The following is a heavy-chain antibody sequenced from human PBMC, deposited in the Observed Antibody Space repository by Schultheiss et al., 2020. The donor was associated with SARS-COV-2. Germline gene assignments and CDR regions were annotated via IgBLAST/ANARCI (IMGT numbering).Heavy chain of an antibody. D-gene: IGHD3-16*01. J-gene: IGHJ4*02. CDR1: EITFGNFW. CDR2: TNEDGTIT. CDR3: ARDVSGKEDY. Sequence: GGSLRLSCAGSEITFGNFWMHWVRQAPGKGLMWVARTNEDGTITNYADSVKGRFTISRDNAKKTLYLQMNSLRGDDTAVYYCARDVSGKEDYWGQGTLVTVSS. V-gene: IGHV3-74*01.